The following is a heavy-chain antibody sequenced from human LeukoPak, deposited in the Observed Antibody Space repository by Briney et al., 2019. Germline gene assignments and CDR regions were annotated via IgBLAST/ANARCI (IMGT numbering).Heavy chain of an antibody. CDR1: GFTFISYG. V-gene: IGHV3-30*03. D-gene: IGHD1-26*01. Sequence: GGSLRLSCAASGFTFISYGMHWVRQAPGKGLEWVAVISYDGSNKYYADSVKGRFTISRDNSKNTLYLQMNSLRAEDTAVYYCARTRRKNGSWDYWGQGTLVTVSS. J-gene: IGHJ4*02. CDR3: ARTRRKNGSWDY. CDR2: ISYDGSNK.